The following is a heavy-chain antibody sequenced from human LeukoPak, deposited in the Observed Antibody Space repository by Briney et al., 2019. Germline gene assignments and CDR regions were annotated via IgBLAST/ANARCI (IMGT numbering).Heavy chain of an antibody. D-gene: IGHD3-3*01. CDR1: GFTFSSYW. CDR3: ATNYYDFWSGYYTSYRAFDI. V-gene: IGHV3-7*01. J-gene: IGHJ3*02. Sequence: GGSLRLSCAASGFTFSSYWMSWVRQAPGKGLEWVANIKRDGSEKYYLDSVKGRFTISRDNAKNSLYLQMNSLRAEDTAVYYCATNYYDFWSGYYTSYRAFDIWGQGTMVTVSS. CDR2: IKRDGSEK.